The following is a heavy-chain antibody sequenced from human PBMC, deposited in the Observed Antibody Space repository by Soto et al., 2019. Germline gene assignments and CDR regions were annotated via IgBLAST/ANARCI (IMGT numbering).Heavy chain of an antibody. CDR2: INPSGGSA. CDR3: ARDRGWFDP. CDR1: GYTFTSYY. J-gene: IGHJ5*02. Sequence: ASVKVSCKASGYTFTSYYIHWVRQAPGQGLEWMGIINPSGGSATYAQKFQGRVTMTRDTSTSTVYMELSSLRSEDTAVYYCARDRGWFDPWGQGTQVTVSS. V-gene: IGHV1-46*01.